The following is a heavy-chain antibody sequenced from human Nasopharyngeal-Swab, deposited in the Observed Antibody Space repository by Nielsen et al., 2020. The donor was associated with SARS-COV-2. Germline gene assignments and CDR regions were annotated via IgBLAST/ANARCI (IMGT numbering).Heavy chain of an antibody. CDR2: IHHSGSA. Sequence: SDPLSLTCPVSGGSVSNDDWWTWVRQPPGKGLEWIGEIHHSGSANYNPSLKSRVTMSVDKSKNQFPLKLSSLTAADTAVYYCAKGGHWRLDPWGQGTLVTVSS. CDR1: GGSVSNDDW. J-gene: IGHJ5*02. V-gene: IGHV4-4*02. CDR3: AKGGHWRLDP. D-gene: IGHD1-1*01.